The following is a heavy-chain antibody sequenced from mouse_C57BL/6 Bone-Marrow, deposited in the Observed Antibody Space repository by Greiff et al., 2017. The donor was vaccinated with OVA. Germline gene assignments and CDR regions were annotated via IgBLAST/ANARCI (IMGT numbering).Heavy chain of an antibody. Sequence: EVKLVESGGGLVQSGRSLRLSCATSGFTFSDFYMEWVRQAPGKGLEWIAASRNKANDYTTEYSASVKGRFIVSRDTSQSILYLQMNALRAEDTAIYYCARDASHGDVDVWGTGTTVTVSS. D-gene: IGHD3-3*01. J-gene: IGHJ1*03. CDR3: ARDASHGDVDV. V-gene: IGHV7-1*01. CDR1: GFTFSDFY. CDR2: SRNKANDYTT.